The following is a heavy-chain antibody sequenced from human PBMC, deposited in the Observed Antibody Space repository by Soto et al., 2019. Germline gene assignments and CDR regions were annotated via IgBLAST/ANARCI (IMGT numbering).Heavy chain of an antibody. D-gene: IGHD2-8*02. Sequence: PSETLSLTCTVSGAFSDYHWSWIRQPPGKGLEWIGEINHSGSTNYNPSLKSRVTISVDTSKNQFSLKLNSVTAADTAVYYCARGGGVYYFDYWGQGTLVTVSS. CDR1: GAFSDYH. CDR2: INHSGST. CDR3: ARGGGVYYFDY. J-gene: IGHJ4*02. V-gene: IGHV4-34*01.